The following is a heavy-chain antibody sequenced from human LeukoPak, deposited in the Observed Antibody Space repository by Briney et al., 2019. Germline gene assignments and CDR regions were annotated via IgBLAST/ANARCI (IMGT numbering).Heavy chain of an antibody. Sequence: ASVKVSCKASGYTFTSYYMHWVRQAPGQGLEWMGIINPSGGSTSYAQKFQERVTITRDMSTSTAYMELSSLRSEDTAVYYCAADPWWSYGLTYYFDYWGQGTLVTVSS. CDR3: AADPWWSYGLTYYFDY. J-gene: IGHJ4*02. CDR2: INPSGGST. CDR1: GYTFTSYY. D-gene: IGHD5-18*01. V-gene: IGHV1-46*01.